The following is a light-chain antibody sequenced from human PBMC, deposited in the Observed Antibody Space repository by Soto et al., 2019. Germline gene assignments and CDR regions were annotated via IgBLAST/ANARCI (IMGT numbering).Light chain of an antibody. V-gene: IGLV1-44*01. CDR3: AAWDDSLNGVI. Sequence: QLVLTQPPSASGTPGQRVTISCSGSSSNIGSNTVHWYQQLPGTTPKLLIYSNSQRPSGVPDRFSGSKSGTSASLAISGLQSEDEADYYCAAWDDSLNGVIFGGGTQLTVL. CDR1: SSNIGSNT. J-gene: IGLJ2*01. CDR2: SNS.